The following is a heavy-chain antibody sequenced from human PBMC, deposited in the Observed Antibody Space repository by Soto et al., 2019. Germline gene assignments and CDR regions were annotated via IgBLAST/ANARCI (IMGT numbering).Heavy chain of an antibody. D-gene: IGHD2-2*01. CDR3: TRGSVVLVPGFRPHGMDV. Sequence: SLRLSCAVSGFTFYDNAMHLVRQSPEKGLEWVSGINWKSDIGYADSVKGRFTISRDNAENSLYLQMNSLRAEDTAVYYCTRGSVVLVPGFRPHGMDVWGQGTTVTVS. J-gene: IGHJ6*02. V-gene: IGHV3-9*01. CDR2: INWKSDI. CDR1: GFTFYDNA.